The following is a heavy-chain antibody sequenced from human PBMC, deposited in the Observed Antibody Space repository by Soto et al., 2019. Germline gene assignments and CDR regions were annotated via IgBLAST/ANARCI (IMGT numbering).Heavy chain of an antibody. Sequence: QVQLQESGPGLVKPSQTLSLISTVSGGSISSGGYYWTWIRQHPGKGLEWIGYIYYSGSTYYNPSLKSRFTILIDTSTNQFSLKLSSVTAADAAVYYYARDRGHLYLRDWGHGTLVTVPS. CDR3: ARDRGHLYLRD. V-gene: IGHV4-31*03. CDR1: GGSISSGGYY. D-gene: IGHD3-16*01. J-gene: IGHJ4*01. CDR2: IYYSGST.